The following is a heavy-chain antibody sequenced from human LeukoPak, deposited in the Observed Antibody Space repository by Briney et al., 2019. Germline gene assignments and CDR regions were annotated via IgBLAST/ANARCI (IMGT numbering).Heavy chain of an antibody. CDR1: GGSISSYY. Sequence: SETLSLTCTVSGGSISSYYWSWIRQPPGKGLEWIGYTYYSGSTNYNPSLKSRVTISVDTSKNQFSLKLSSVTAADTAVYYCARLVVPAARAYYYYYYMDVWGKGTTVTVSS. V-gene: IGHV4-59*08. CDR3: ARLVVPAARAYYYYYYMDV. CDR2: TYYSGST. J-gene: IGHJ6*03. D-gene: IGHD2-2*01.